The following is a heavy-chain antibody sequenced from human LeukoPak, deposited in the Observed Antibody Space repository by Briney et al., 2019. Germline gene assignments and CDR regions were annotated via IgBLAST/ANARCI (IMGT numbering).Heavy chain of an antibody. CDR1: GYTFTSYD. D-gene: IGHD4-17*01. CDR3: ARVKYGDYAFDY. J-gene: IGHJ4*02. Sequence: ASVKVSCKASGYTFTSYDINWVRQAPGQGLEWMGWMNPNSGNTGYAQKFQGRVTITRNTSISTAYMELSSMRSEDTAVYYCARVKYGDYAFDYWGQGTLVTVSS. CDR2: MNPNSGNT. V-gene: IGHV1-8*03.